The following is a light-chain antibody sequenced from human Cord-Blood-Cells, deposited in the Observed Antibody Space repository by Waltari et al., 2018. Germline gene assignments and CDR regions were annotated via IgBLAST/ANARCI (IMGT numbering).Light chain of an antibody. CDR2: EVS. J-gene: IGLJ2*01. Sequence: QSALTQPPSASGSPGQSVTISCTGTSSDVGGYNYLSRYQQHPGKAPTLMIYEVSKRPSGVPDRFSGSKSGNTASLTVSGLQAEDEADYYCSSYAGSNNFVVFGGGTKLTVL. CDR3: SSYAGSNNFVV. V-gene: IGLV2-8*01. CDR1: SSDVGGYNY.